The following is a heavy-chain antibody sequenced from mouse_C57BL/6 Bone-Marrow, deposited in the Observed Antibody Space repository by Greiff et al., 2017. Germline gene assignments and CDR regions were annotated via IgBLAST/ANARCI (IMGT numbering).Heavy chain of an antibody. CDR1: GYTFSSYW. CDR3: ARSPYGNYYFDY. Sequence: QVQLQQSGAELMKPGASVKISCKATGYTFSSYWIAWVKQRPGHGLEWIGEILPGSGSTNYNEKFKGKATFTADTSSNTAYMQLSSLTSEDSAVYYCARSPYGNYYFDYWGQGTTLTVSS. J-gene: IGHJ2*01. D-gene: IGHD2-10*02. CDR2: ILPGSGST. V-gene: IGHV1-9*01.